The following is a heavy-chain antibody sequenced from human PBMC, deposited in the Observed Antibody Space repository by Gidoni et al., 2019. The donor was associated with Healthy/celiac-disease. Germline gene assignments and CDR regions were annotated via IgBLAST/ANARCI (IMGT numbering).Heavy chain of an antibody. CDR2: ISYDGSNK. V-gene: IGHV3-30-3*01. CDR3: ARYSGSYYIDY. Sequence: QVQLVESGGGVVQPGRSLRLSCAASGFTFSSYAMHWVRQAPGKGLEWVAVISYDGSNKYYADSVKGRFTISRDNSKNTLYLQMNSLRAEDTAVYYCARYSGSYYIDYWGQGTLVTVSS. CDR1: GFTFSSYA. D-gene: IGHD1-26*01. J-gene: IGHJ4*02.